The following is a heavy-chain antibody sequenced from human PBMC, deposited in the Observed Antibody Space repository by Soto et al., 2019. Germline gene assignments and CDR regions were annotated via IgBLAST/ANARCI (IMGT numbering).Heavy chain of an antibody. CDR1: GYTFTSYA. CDR3: ERAAARPLYYFDY. CDR2: INAGNGNT. Sequence: ASVKVSCKASGYTFTSYAMHWVRQAPGQRLEWMGWINAGNGNTKYSQKFQGRVTITRDTSASTAYMELSSLRSEDTAVCYCERAAARPLYYFDYWGQGTLVTVSS. D-gene: IGHD6-6*01. J-gene: IGHJ4*02. V-gene: IGHV1-3*01.